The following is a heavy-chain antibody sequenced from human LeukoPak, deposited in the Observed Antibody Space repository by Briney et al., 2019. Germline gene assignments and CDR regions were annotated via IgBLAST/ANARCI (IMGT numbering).Heavy chain of an antibody. D-gene: IGHD2-8*01. CDR3: AKDTSIGRYCTNGVCSPFDY. CDR1: GFTFSSYA. CDR2: ISDTGATT. Sequence: GGSLRLSCAGSGFTFSSYAMSWVRQAPGKGLEWVSAISDTGATTYDTDSVKGRFTISRDNSRSTLYLQMNSLRAEDTALYYCAKDTSIGRYCTNGVCSPFDYWGQGTLVTVSS. V-gene: IGHV3-23*01. J-gene: IGHJ4*02.